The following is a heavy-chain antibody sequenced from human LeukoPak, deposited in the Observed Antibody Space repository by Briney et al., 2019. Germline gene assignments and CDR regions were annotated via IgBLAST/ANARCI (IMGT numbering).Heavy chain of an antibody. V-gene: IGHV3-23*01. CDR1: GFTFSSYA. D-gene: IGHD1-26*01. J-gene: IGHJ4*02. CDR3: ANRPYSGSYQYFDY. Sequence: GGSLRLSYAASGFTFSSYAMSWVRQAPGKGLEWVSAISGSGGSTYYADSVKGRFTISRDNSKNTLYLQMNSLRAEDTAVYYCANRPYSGSYQYFDYWGQGTLVTVSS. CDR2: ISGSGGST.